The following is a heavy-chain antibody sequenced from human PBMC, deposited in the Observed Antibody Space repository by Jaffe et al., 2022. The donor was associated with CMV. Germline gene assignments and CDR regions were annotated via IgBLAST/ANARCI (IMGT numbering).Heavy chain of an antibody. J-gene: IGHJ4*02. CDR3: ARAMSFYDSSGYIFDA. CDR1: GFAFDNFP. Sequence: DVQLVESGGGLLQVGDSLILSCAASGFAFDNFPMNWVRQAPGKGPEWVSTVTGGGGSTYYADSVKGRFTVSRDDSKSTLRLYMNNVRVDDTAVYYCARAMSFYDSSGYIFDAWGQGTLVTVSS. CDR2: VTGGGGST. D-gene: IGHD3-22*01. V-gene: IGHV3-23*04.